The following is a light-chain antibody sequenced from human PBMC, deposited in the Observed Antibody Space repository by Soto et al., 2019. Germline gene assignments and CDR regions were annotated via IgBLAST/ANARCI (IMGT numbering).Light chain of an antibody. CDR1: SSDVGGYNY. Sequence: QSVLTQPASVSGSPGQSITISCTGTSSDVGGYNYVSWYQQHPGKAPKLMIYDVSNRPSGVSNRFSGSKSGNTASLNITRFQAEDEADYYCSSYTSSSTLGVFGTGTKVTVL. V-gene: IGLV2-14*01. CDR3: SSYTSSSTLGV. J-gene: IGLJ1*01. CDR2: DVS.